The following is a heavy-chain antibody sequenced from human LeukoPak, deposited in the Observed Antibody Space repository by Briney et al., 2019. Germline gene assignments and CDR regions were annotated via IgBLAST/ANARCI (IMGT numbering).Heavy chain of an antibody. CDR2: IYYSGST. CDR1: GGSISSYY. J-gene: IGHJ6*02. V-gene: IGHV4-59*01. Sequence: SETLSLTCTVSGGSISSYYWSWIRQPPGKGLEWIGYIYYSGSTNYNPSLKSRVTISVDTSKNQFSLKLSSVTAADTAVYYCARDASYYGSGSYYRNYYYGMDVWGQGTTVTVSS. D-gene: IGHD3-10*01. CDR3: ARDASYYGSGSYYRNYYYGMDV.